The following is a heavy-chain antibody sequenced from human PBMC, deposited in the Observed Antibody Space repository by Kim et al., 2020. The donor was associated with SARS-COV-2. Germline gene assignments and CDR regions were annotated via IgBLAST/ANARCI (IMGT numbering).Heavy chain of an antibody. CDR1: GFTFSSYA. J-gene: IGHJ6*02. Sequence: GGSLRLSCAASGFTFSSYAMSWVRQAPGKGLEWVSAISGSGGSTYYADSAKVRFTISRDNSKNTLYLQMNSLRAEDTAVYYCAKTESRVSRYSSGWYEYYYYGMDVWGQGTTVTVSS. CDR2: ISGSGGST. D-gene: IGHD6-19*01. V-gene: IGHV3-23*01. CDR3: AKTESRVSRYSSGWYEYYYYGMDV.